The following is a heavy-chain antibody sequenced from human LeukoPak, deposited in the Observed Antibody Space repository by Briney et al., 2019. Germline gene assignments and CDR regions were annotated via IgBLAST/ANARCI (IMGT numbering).Heavy chain of an antibody. D-gene: IGHD6-19*01. Sequence: GGSLRLSCAASRFTFSNYAMTWVRQTPGKGLEWVSAISGSGGSTYYADSVKGRFTISRDNSKNTLYLQMNSLRAEDTAVYYCAKFYSSGWYWLDYWGQGTLVTVSS. V-gene: IGHV3-23*01. CDR1: RFTFSNYA. CDR3: AKFYSSGWYWLDY. J-gene: IGHJ4*02. CDR2: ISGSGGST.